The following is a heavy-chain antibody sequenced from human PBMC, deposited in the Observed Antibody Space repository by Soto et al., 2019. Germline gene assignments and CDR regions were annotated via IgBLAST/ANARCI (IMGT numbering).Heavy chain of an antibody. V-gene: IGHV3-48*01. J-gene: IGHJ4*02. CDR3: ARVTVVPWFGELCN. Sequence: GGSLRLSCAASGLTFSSYSMNWVRQAPGKGLEWVSYISSSSSTIYYADSVKGRFTISRDNAKNSLYLQMNSLRAEDTAVYYCARVTVVPWFGELCNWGQGTLVTVSS. CDR1: GLTFSSYS. CDR2: ISSSSSTI. D-gene: IGHD3-10*01.